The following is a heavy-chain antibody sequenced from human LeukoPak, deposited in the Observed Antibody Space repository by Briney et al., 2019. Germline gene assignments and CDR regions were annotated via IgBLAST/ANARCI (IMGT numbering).Heavy chain of an antibody. J-gene: IGHJ4*02. Sequence: GGSLRFSCTASGFTFSTYGMHWVRQAPGKGLEWVTLISYDGSTKYYSDSVKGRFTLSRDNSKNTLYLQMNSLRAEDTAVYYCAKDHRPVAATHFDYWGQGTLVTVSS. D-gene: IGHD2-15*01. V-gene: IGHV3-30*18. CDR1: GFTFSTYG. CDR3: AKDHRPVAATHFDY. CDR2: ISYDGSTK.